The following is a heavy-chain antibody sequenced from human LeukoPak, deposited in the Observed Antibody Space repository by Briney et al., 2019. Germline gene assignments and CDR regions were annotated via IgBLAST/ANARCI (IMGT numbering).Heavy chain of an antibody. V-gene: IGHV4-59*01. CDR1: GGSISSYY. D-gene: IGHD6-13*01. CDR2: IYYSGST. J-gene: IGHJ4*02. CDR3: ARQHAGYFDY. Sequence: SETLSLTCTVSGGSISSYYWSWIRQPPGKGLEWIGYIYYSGSTNYNPSLKSRVTISVDTSENQFSLKLSSVTAADTAVYYCARQHAGYFDYWGQGTLVTVSS.